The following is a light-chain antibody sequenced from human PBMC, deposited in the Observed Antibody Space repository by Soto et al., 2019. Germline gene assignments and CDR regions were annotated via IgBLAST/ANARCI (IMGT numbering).Light chain of an antibody. CDR2: WAS. CDR3: QQYYRSPLS. Sequence: DNVMTQSPDSLAVSLGERATLNCKSSQSVLYSLNNRNHLAWYQKKPGQPPRLLVYWASTRESGVPDRFSGSGSGTDFSLTISSLQAEDVAVYYCQQYYRSPLSFGGGTRVEIK. V-gene: IGKV4-1*01. CDR1: QSVLYSLNNRNH. J-gene: IGKJ4*01.